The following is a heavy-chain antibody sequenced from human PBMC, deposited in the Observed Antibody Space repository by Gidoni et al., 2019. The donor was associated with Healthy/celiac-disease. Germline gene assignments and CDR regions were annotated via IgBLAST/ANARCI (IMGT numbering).Heavy chain of an antibody. CDR3: ASDRSQQWLAYFDY. J-gene: IGHJ4*02. D-gene: IGHD6-19*01. CDR2: IYTSGST. CDR1: GGSTSSYY. V-gene: IGHV4-4*07. Sequence: QVQLQESGPGLVKPSETLSLTCTVSGGSTSSYYWSWIRQPAGKGLAWIGRIYTSGSTNYNPSLKSRVTISVDTSKNQFSLKLSSVTAADTAVYYCASDRSQQWLAYFDYWGQGTLVTVSS.